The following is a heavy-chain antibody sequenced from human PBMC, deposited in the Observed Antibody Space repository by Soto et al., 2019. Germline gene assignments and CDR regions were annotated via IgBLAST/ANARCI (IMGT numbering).Heavy chain of an antibody. CDR1: GGSISSGDYY. V-gene: IGHV4-30-4*01. CDR3: ARDKGDYYDSTGRNWFDP. D-gene: IGHD3-22*01. Sequence: SETLSLTCTVSGGSISSGDYYWSWIRQPPGKGLEWIGYIYYSGSTYYNPSLKSRVTISVDTSKNQFSLKLSSVTAADTAVYYCARDKGDYYDSTGRNWFDPWGQGTLVTVS. CDR2: IYYSGST. J-gene: IGHJ5*02.